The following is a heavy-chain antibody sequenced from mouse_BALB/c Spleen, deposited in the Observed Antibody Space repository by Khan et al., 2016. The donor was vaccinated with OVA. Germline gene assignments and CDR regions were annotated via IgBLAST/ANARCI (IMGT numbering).Heavy chain of an antibody. CDR2: INPHIGET. V-gene: IGHV1-20*02. CDR1: GYSFTGYF. Sequence: EVQRVESGPELVKPGASVKISCKASGYSFTGYFMNWVMQSHGKSLEWIGRINPHIGETLYNQKFKGKATLTVDESSRTVHMELRSLASEDSAVYYCARKNGSDFDYWGQGTTLTVSS. D-gene: IGHD1-1*01. J-gene: IGHJ2*01. CDR3: ARKNGSDFDY.